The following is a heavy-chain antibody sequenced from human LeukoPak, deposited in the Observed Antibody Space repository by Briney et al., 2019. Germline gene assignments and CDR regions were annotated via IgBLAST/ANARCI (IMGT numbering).Heavy chain of an antibody. Sequence: SETLSLTCTVSGGSISSHYWSWIRQPPGKGLEWIGCIYNSWNTNYNPSLKSRVTISVDTSRNQFSLKLSSVTAADTAVYYCARVLEGSSGQHWYFDLWGRGTLVTVSS. CDR2: IYNSWNT. CDR1: GGSISSHY. D-gene: IGHD6-19*01. J-gene: IGHJ2*01. V-gene: IGHV4-59*11. CDR3: ARVLEGSSGQHWYFDL.